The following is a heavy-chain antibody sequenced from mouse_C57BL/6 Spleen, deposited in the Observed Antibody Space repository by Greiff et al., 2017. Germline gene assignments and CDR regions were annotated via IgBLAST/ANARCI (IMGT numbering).Heavy chain of an antibody. CDR1: GYTFTSYW. Sequence: VQLQQPGAELVRPGSSVKLSCKASGYTFTSYWMHWVKQRPIQGLEWIGNIHPSDSETHYTQKFKDKATLTVDKSSSTAYMQLSSLTSEDSAVYDCARGRGYDVGLFACGGQVALVSVSA. D-gene: IGHD2-2*01. CDR3: ARGRGYDVGLFAC. V-gene: IGHV1-52*01. J-gene: IGHJ3*01. CDR2: IHPSDSET.